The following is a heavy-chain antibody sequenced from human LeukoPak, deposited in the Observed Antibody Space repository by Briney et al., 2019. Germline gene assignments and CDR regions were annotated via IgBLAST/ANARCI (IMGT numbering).Heavy chain of an antibody. CDR1: GFTFSSYG. Sequence: GRSLRLSCAASGFTFSSYGMHWVRQAPGKGLEWVAVISYDGSNKYYADSVKGRFTISRDNSKNSLYLQMNSLRAEDTAVYYCVVQSSGAVYWGQGTLVTVSS. D-gene: IGHD6-19*01. CDR2: ISYDGSNK. V-gene: IGHV3-30*03. CDR3: VVQSSGAVY. J-gene: IGHJ4*02.